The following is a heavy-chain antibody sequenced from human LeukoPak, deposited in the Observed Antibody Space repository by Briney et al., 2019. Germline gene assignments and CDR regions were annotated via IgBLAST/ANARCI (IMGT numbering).Heavy chain of an antibody. Sequence: ASVKVSCKASGYTFTSYGISWVRQTPGQGLEWMGWINPNSGGTNYAQKFQGRVTMTRDTSISTAYMELSRLRSDDTAVYYCARDFGNYYDSSGYPHDAFDIWGQGTMVTASS. CDR3: ARDFGNYYDSSGYPHDAFDI. V-gene: IGHV1-2*02. CDR2: INPNSGGT. J-gene: IGHJ3*02. CDR1: GYTFTSYG. D-gene: IGHD3-22*01.